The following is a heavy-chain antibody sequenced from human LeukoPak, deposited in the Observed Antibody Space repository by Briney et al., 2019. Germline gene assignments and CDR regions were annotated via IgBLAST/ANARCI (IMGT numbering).Heavy chain of an antibody. Sequence: SETLSLTCSVSGGSISSYYWSWIRQPPGKGLEWIGYIYYSGSTNYNPSLKSRVTISVDTSKNQFSLKLSSVTAADTAVYYCARGKQGTWEDGSGSWYYMDVWGKGTTVTVSS. CDR2: IYYSGST. V-gene: IGHV4-59*01. J-gene: IGHJ6*03. CDR1: GGSISSYY. D-gene: IGHD3-10*01. CDR3: ARGKQGTWEDGSGSWYYMDV.